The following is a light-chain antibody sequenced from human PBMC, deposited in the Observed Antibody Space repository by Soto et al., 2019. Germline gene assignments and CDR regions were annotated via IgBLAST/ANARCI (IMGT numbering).Light chain of an antibody. CDR1: SSDIGGYDY. Sequence: QSALTQPASVSGSPGQSITLSCTGTSSDIGGYDYVSWYQRYPGKAPKLIIYDVNNRPSGVSNRFSRSKSGNTASLTISGLQAEDEADYYCTSYASSSTHVVFGGGTKLTVL. J-gene: IGLJ2*01. V-gene: IGLV2-14*01. CDR2: DVN. CDR3: TSYASSSTHVV.